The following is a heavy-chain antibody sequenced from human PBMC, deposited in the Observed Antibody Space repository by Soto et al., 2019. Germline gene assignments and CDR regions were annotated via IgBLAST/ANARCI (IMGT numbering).Heavy chain of an antibody. V-gene: IGHV1-46*01. CDR2: INPSGGST. Sequence: GVSVKVSCKASGYTFTSYYMPWVRQAPGQGLEWMGIINPSGGSTSYAQKFQGRVTMTRDTSTSTVYMELSSLRSEDTAVYYCAREGITIFGVVRGMDVWGQGTTVTVSS. D-gene: IGHD3-3*01. CDR3: AREGITIFGVVRGMDV. J-gene: IGHJ6*02. CDR1: GYTFTSYY.